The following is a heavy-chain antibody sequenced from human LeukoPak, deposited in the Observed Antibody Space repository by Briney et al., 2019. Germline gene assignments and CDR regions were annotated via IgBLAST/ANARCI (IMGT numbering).Heavy chain of an antibody. J-gene: IGHJ4*02. D-gene: IGHD4-17*01. V-gene: IGHV1-46*01. CDR1: GYTFSSYF. CDR3: ARGGRDYGDFLAGH. Sequence: ASVKVSCKASGYTFSSYFMHWVRQAPGQGLEWMGIINTSGGRTTYAQKFQGRVIVSRDTSTSRVYMELYSLRSEDTAVYYCARGGRDYGDFLAGHWGQGTLVTVSS. CDR2: INTSGGRT.